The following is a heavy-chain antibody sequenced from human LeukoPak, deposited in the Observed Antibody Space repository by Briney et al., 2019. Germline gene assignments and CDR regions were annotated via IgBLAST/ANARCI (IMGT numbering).Heavy chain of an antibody. V-gene: IGHV4-59*08. D-gene: IGHD4-17*01. Sequence: PSETLSLTCTVSGGSISGYYWSWIRQPPGKGLEWIGYIYYSGSTYYNPSLKSRVTISVDTSKNQFSLKLSSVTAADTAVYYCARPRGYGDYPTWGQGTLVTVSS. CDR2: IYYSGST. CDR1: GGSISGYY. J-gene: IGHJ5*02. CDR3: ARPRGYGDYPT.